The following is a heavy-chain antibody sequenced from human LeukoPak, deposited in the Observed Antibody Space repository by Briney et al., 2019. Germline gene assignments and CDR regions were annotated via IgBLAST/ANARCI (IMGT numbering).Heavy chain of an antibody. V-gene: IGHV1-69*06. CDR1: GGTSSSYA. CDR3: ARDRGIAAAGDDY. CDR2: IIPIFGTA. D-gene: IGHD6-13*01. J-gene: IGHJ4*02. Sequence: SVKVSCKASGGTSSSYAISWVRQGPGQGLEWMGGIIPIFGTANYAQKFQGRVTITADKSTSTAYMELSSLRSEDTAVYYCARDRGIAAAGDDYWGQGTLVTVSS.